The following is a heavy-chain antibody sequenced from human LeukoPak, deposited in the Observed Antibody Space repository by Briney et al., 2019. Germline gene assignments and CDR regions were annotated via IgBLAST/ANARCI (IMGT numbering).Heavy chain of an antibody. J-gene: IGHJ4*02. CDR1: GFTFSSYW. V-gene: IGHV3-53*01. D-gene: IGHD3-3*01. CDR2: IYSGGST. CDR3: ARERKSGRRIFDY. Sequence: GGSLRLSCAASGFTFSSYWMSWVRQAPGKGLEWVSVIYSGGSTYYADSVKGRFTISGDNSKNTLYLQMNSLRAEDTAVYYCARERKSGRRIFDYWGQGTLVTVSS.